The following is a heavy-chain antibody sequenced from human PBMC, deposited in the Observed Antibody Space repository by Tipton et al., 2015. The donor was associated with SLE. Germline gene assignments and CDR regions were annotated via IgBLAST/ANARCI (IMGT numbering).Heavy chain of an antibody. V-gene: IGHV4-39*07. CDR3: ARAGPDIVVVPAALANWFDP. Sequence: TLSLTCTVSGGSISSSSYYWGWIRQPPGKGLEWIGSIYYSGSTYYNPSLKSRVTISVDTSKNQFSLKLSSVTAADTAVYYCARAGPDIVVVPAALANWFDPWGQGTLVTVSS. CDR2: IYYSGST. D-gene: IGHD2-2*01. J-gene: IGHJ5*02. CDR1: GGSISSSSYY.